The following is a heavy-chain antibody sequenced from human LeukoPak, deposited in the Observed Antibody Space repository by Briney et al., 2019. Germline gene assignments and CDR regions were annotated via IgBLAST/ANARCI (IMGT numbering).Heavy chain of an antibody. V-gene: IGHV4-39*01. J-gene: IGHJ4*02. D-gene: IGHD2-8*02. CDR3: ARLGGVYRGYYFDY. CDR1: GGSISSCSDH. Sequence: PSETLSLTCTVSGGSISSCSDHWGWIRQPPGKGLEWIGSISYSGSTYYNLSLKSRVTISVDTSKNQFSLKLNSLTAADTAVYFCARLGGVYRGYYFDYWGQGTLVTVSS. CDR2: ISYSGST.